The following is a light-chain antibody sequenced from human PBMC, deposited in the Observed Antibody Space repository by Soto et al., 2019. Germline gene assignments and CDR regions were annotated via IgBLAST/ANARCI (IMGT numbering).Light chain of an antibody. Sequence: QSALTQPASVSGSPGQSITISCTGTSSCVGGYNYVSWYQHHPGKAPKLMIYDVSNRPSGVSNRFSGSKSGNTASLTISGLQPEDEADYCSSYTTSNTRQIVFGTGTKVTVL. J-gene: IGLJ1*01. CDR2: DVS. CDR3: SSYTTSNTRQIV. V-gene: IGLV2-14*03. CDR1: SSCVGGYNY.